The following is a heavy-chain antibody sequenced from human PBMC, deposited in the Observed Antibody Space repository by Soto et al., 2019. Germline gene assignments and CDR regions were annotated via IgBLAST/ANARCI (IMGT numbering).Heavy chain of an antibody. D-gene: IGHD3-10*01. CDR1: GGSISSYY. Sequence: SSETLSLTCTVSGGSISSYYWSWIRQPPGKGLEWIGYIYYSGSTNYNPSLKSRVTISVDTSKNQFSLKLSSVTAADTAVYYCARSYGRVVRGVIIYYFDYWGQGTLVTVSS. J-gene: IGHJ4*02. V-gene: IGHV4-59*01. CDR2: IYYSGST. CDR3: ARSYGRVVRGVIIYYFDY.